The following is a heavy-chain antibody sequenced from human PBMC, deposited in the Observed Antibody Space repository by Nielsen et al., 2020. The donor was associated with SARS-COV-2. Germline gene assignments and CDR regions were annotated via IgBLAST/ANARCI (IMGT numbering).Heavy chain of an antibody. D-gene: IGHD2-15*01. CDR2: IYYSGST. Sequence: SETLSLTCTVSGGSISSGGYYWSWIRQHPGKGLEWIGYIYYSGSTYYNPSLKSRVTISVDTSKNQFSLKLSSVTAADTAVYYCARVHCSGGSCYFYYFDYWGPGTLVTVSS. V-gene: IGHV4-31*03. CDR1: GGSISSGGYY. CDR3: ARVHCSGGSCYFYYFDY. J-gene: IGHJ4*02.